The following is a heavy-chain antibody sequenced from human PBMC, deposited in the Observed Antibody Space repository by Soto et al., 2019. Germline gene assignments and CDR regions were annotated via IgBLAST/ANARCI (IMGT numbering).Heavy chain of an antibody. Sequence: QVQLVQSGAEVKKPGSSVKVACKASGGIFSNYVLNWVRQAPGQGLEWMGGIIPIFGTGNYAQKFQGRVTITADESTTTASMELLGLRSEDTAVYYCARRYYNSSGYFDYWGQGTLVTVSS. J-gene: IGHJ4*02. CDR1: GGIFSNYV. D-gene: IGHD3-22*01. V-gene: IGHV1-69*01. CDR3: ARRYYNSSGYFDY. CDR2: IIPIFGTG.